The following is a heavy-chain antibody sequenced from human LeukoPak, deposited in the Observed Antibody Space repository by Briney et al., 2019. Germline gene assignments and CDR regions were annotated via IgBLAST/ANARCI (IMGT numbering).Heavy chain of an antibody. Sequence: GGSLRLSCAASGFTVSSNYMSWVRQAPGKGLEWVGRIKSKTDGGTTDYAAPVKGRFTISRDDSKNTLYLQMNSLKTEDTAVYYCTTDLTARTDYWGQGTLATVSS. CDR3: TTDLTARTDY. V-gene: IGHV3-15*01. CDR1: GFTVSSNY. D-gene: IGHD6-6*01. CDR2: IKSKTDGGTT. J-gene: IGHJ4*02.